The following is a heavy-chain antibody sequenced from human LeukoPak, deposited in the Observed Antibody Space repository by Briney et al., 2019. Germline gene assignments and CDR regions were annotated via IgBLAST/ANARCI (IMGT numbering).Heavy chain of an antibody. CDR2: ISGSGGST. D-gene: IGHD6-19*01. CDR3: AKDGSGWPYYFDY. Sequence: GSLRLSXXXSGFTFSSYAMSWVRQAPGKGLEWVSAISGSGGSTYYADSVKGRFTISRDNSKNTLYLQMNSLRAEDTAVYYCAKDGSGWPYYFDYWGQGTLVTVSS. J-gene: IGHJ4*02. CDR1: GFTFSSYA. V-gene: IGHV3-23*01.